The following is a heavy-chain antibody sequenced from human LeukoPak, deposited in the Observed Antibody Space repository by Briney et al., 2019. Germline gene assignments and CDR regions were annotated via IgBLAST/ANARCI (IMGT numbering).Heavy chain of an antibody. CDR1: GYTFTSYD. CDR2: MNPNSGNT. CDR3: ATEEQGAGARAFDI. J-gene: IGHJ3*02. D-gene: IGHD1/OR15-1a*01. V-gene: IGHV1-8*02. Sequence: GASVKVSCKASGYTFTSYDINWVRQATGQGLEWMGWMNPNSGNTGYAQKFQGRVTMTEDTSTDTAYMKLSSLRSEDTAVYYCATEEQGAGARAFDIWGQGTMVTVSS.